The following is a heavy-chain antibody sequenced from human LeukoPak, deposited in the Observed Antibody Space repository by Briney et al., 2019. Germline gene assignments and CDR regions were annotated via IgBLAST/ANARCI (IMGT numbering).Heavy chain of an antibody. CDR3: AREFVDSLLQTYYFDY. CDR2: ISAYNGNT. CDR1: GYTFTSYG. D-gene: IGHD5-12*01. Sequence: ASVKVSCKASGYTFTSYGISWVRQAPGQGLEWMGWISAYNGNTNYAQKLQGRVTMTTDTSTSTAYMELRSLRSDDTAVYYCAREFVDSLLQTYYFDYWGQGTLVTVSS. J-gene: IGHJ4*02. V-gene: IGHV1-18*01.